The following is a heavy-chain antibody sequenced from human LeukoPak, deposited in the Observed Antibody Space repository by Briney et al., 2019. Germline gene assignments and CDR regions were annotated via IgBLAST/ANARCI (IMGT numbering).Heavy chain of an antibody. CDR2: IKQDGSEK. CDR1: GFTFSSYW. CDR3: ARDPRVIAPYCSSTSCYGYAFDI. J-gene: IGHJ3*02. Sequence: GGSLRLSCAASGFTFSSYWMSWVRQAPGKGLEWVANIKQDGSEKYYVDSVKGRFTISRDNAQNSLYLQMDSLRVEDTAFYYCARDPRVIAPYCSSTSCYGYAFDIWGQGTMVTVSS. V-gene: IGHV3-7*03. D-gene: IGHD2-2*01.